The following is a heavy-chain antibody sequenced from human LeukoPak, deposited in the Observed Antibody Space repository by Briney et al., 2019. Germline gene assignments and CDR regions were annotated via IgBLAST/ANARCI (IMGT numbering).Heavy chain of an antibody. V-gene: IGHV1-24*01. CDR1: GYTLTELS. Sequence: AASVKVSCKVSGYTLTELSMHWVRQAPGKGLEWMGGFDPEGGETIYAQEFQGRVTMTEDTSTDTAYMELSSLRSEDTAVYYCATYYDFWSGYYSSRSFDYWGQGTLVTVSS. J-gene: IGHJ4*02. CDR3: ATYYDFWSGYYSSRSFDY. D-gene: IGHD3-3*01. CDR2: FDPEGGET.